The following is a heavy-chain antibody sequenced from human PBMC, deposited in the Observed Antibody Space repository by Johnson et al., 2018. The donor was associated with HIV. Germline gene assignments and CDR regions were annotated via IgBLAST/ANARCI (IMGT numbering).Heavy chain of an antibody. CDR1: GFTFSLYG. CDR3: AKIITGTTYDALDL. D-gene: IGHD1-20*01. CDR2: IHYDGSNK. J-gene: IGHJ3*01. V-gene: IGHV3-30*02. Sequence: QVQLVESGGGVVQPGRSLRLACVTSGFTFSLYGIHWVRQAPDKGLEWVAFIHYDGSNKYYADSVKGRFTISRDNSENTVYVQMNSLRTEDTGMYYCAKIITGTTYDALDLWGQGTMVTVSS.